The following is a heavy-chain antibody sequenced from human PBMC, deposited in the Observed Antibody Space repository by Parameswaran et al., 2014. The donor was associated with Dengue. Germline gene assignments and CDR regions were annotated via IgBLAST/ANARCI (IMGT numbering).Heavy chain of an antibody. Sequence: QAGGSLRLSCSASGFTFSRNAMHWVRQAPGKGLEYVSAIRGDGSKTYYADSVKGRFTISRDNPKNTLYLQMSSLRAEDTAVYYCVKDLVTSSAFDIWGQGTMVTVSS. J-gene: IGHJ3*02. D-gene: IGHD4-23*01. CDR1: GFTFSRNA. CDR2: IRGDGSKT. V-gene: IGHV3-64D*09. CDR3: VKDLVTSSAFDI.